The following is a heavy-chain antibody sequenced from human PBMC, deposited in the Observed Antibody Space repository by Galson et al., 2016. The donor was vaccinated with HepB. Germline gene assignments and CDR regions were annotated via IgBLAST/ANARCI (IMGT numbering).Heavy chain of an antibody. CDR2: IYSSDSDT. Sequence: QSGAEVKKPGESLKISCKGSGSSFTSYWIVWLRQMPGKGLEWMGIIYSSDSDTRYSPSFQGQVTISADKSISTAYLQWSSLKASETAMYYCARGLGYCNSTTCSSNWFDPWGQGTLVTVSS. J-gene: IGHJ5*02. CDR1: GSSFTSYW. V-gene: IGHV5-51*03. CDR3: ARGLGYCNSTTCSSNWFDP. D-gene: IGHD2-2*01.